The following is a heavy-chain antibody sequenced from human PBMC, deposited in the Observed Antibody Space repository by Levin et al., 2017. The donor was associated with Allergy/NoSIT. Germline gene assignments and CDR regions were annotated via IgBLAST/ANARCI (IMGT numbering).Heavy chain of an antibody. CDR3: ARGYGAGSYYYYGLDV. J-gene: IGHJ6*02. Sequence: PSETLSLTCNVSGGSVSSGNYFWTWIRQSPGTGLEWIGYIYYHEYTYSNPSLKSRLTISEDTSKNQFSLKLASVTAAETAVYYCARGYGAGSYYYYGLDVWGQGTTVTVSS. V-gene: IGHV4-30-4*01. D-gene: IGHD3-10*01. CDR2: IYYHEYT. CDR1: GGSVSSGNYF.